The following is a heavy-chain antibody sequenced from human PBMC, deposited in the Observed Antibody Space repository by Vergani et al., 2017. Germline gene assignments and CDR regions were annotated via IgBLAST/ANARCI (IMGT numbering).Heavy chain of an antibody. J-gene: IGHJ6*02. CDR2: IKSTFDRGTT. CDR3: TTDPRYCGDGSCYWLRDHHYYGMDV. V-gene: IGHV3-15*07. D-gene: IGHD2-21*01. CDR1: GFSFRNAW. Sequence: EVQLVESGGGLVQPGGSLRLSCVASGFSFRNAWMNWVRRTPGKGLEWVGRIKSTFDRGTTDYAAAVKGSFTISRDDSKNTLFLQMNGLKTEDIGVYYCTTDPRYCGDGSCYWLRDHHYYGMDVWGQGTTVTVSS.